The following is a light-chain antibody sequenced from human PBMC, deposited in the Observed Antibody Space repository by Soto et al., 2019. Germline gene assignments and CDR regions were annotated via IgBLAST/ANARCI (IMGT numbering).Light chain of an antibody. Sequence: DIQLTQSPSTLSASVGDRVTITCRASQSISSWLAWYQQKPGKAPKLLVYKAFSLESGVPSRFSGSGSVTEFTLTISNLQPDDFATYYCQQDEAYPLIFGGGTKGEI. J-gene: IGKJ4*01. CDR2: KAF. CDR3: QQDEAYPLI. V-gene: IGKV1-5*03. CDR1: QSISSW.